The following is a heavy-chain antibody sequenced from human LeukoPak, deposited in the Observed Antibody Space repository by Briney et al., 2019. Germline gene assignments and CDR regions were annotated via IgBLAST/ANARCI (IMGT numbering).Heavy chain of an antibody. V-gene: IGHV3-66*01. D-gene: IGHD6-19*01. CDR2: IYSGGST. Sequence: GGSLRLSCAASGFTVSSNYMSWVRQAPGKGLEWVSVIYSGGSTYYADSVKGRFTISRDNSKNTLYLQMNSLRAEDTAVYYCARASGWYRSHYYYYGMDVWGQGTTVTVSS. J-gene: IGHJ6*02. CDR1: GFTVSSNY. CDR3: ARASGWYRSHYYYYGMDV.